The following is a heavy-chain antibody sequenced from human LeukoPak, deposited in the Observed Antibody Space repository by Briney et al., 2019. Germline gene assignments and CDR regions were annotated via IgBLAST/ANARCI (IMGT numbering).Heavy chain of an antibody. D-gene: IGHD3-22*01. V-gene: IGHV3-23*01. CDR1: GFTFSSYA. Sequence: PGGSLRLSCAASGFTFSSYAMSWVRQAPGKGLEWVSAISGSGGSTYYADSVKGRFTISRDNSKNTLYLQMNSLRAEDTAVYYCAGLVGRYSSGPYYYYFDYWGQGTLVTVSS. CDR2: ISGSGGST. J-gene: IGHJ4*02. CDR3: AGLVGRYSSGPYYYYFDY.